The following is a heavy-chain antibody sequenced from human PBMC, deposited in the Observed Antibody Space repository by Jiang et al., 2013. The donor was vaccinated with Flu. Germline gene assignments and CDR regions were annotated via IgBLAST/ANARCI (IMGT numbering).Heavy chain of an antibody. Sequence: GSGLVKPSETLSLTCAVSGYSISSGYYWGWIRQPPGKGLEWIGSIYHSGSTYYNPSLKSRVTISVDTSKNQFSLKLSSVTAADTAVYYCARDWGDDFWSGYRPSFDYWGQGTLVTVSS. CDR2: IYHSGST. D-gene: IGHD3-3*01. CDR1: GYSISSGYY. CDR3: ARDWGDDFWSGYRPSFDY. J-gene: IGHJ4*02. V-gene: IGHV4-38-2*02.